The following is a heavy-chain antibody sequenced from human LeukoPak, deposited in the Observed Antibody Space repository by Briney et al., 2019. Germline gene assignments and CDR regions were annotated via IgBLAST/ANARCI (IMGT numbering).Heavy chain of an antibody. D-gene: IGHD5-18*01. CDR1: RFTFSSYA. CDR2: ISYDGSNK. J-gene: IGHJ4*02. Sequence: GGSLRLSCAASRFTFSSYAMHWVRQAPGKGLEWVAIISYDGSNKYYADSVKGRFTISRDNSKNTLYLQMNSLRAEDTAVYYCASSINTAIAPFDYWGQGTLVTVSS. V-gene: IGHV3-30-3*01. CDR3: ASSINTAIAPFDY.